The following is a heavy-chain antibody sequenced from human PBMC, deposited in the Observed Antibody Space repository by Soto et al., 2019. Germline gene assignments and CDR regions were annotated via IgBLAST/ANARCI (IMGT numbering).Heavy chain of an antibody. CDR2: MSAYNGNT. Sequence: ASVKVSCKASGYTFTSYGISWVRQAPGQGLEWMGWMSAYNGNTNYAQKLQGRVTMTTDTSTSTAYMELRSLRSDDTAMYYCARPYYYDSSGYPGDSYGMDVWGQGTTVTVSS. V-gene: IGHV1-18*04. J-gene: IGHJ6*02. D-gene: IGHD3-22*01. CDR3: ARPYYYDSSGYPGDSYGMDV. CDR1: GYTFTSYG.